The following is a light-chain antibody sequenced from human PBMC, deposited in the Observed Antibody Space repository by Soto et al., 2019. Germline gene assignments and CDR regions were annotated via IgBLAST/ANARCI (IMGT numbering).Light chain of an antibody. CDR2: EGT. CDR1: SSDVGSYNL. Sequence: QSVLTQPASVSGSPGQSITISCTGTSSDVGSYNLVPWCQQHPGKAPKLIIYEGTKRPSGVSNRFSGSKSDNTASLTISGLQADDEADYYCCSYAGSSIPYVFGTGTKATVL. V-gene: IGLV2-23*01. J-gene: IGLJ1*01. CDR3: CSYAGSSIPYV.